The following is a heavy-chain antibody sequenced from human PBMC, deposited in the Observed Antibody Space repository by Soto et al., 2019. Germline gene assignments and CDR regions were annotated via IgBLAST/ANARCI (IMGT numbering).Heavy chain of an antibody. D-gene: IGHD3-22*01. CDR1: GFTFVSPW. CDR3: ARFYYDSSGYLPSPYYYYYGMDV. V-gene: IGHV3-7*04. CDR2: IKQDGSEK. Sequence: GGSLRNSCAASGFTFVSPWRSWVRQAPGKGLEWVANIKQDGSEKYYVDSVKGRFTISRDNAKNSLYLQMNSLRAEDTAVYYCARFYYDSSGYLPSPYYYYYGMDVWGQGTTVTV. J-gene: IGHJ6*02.